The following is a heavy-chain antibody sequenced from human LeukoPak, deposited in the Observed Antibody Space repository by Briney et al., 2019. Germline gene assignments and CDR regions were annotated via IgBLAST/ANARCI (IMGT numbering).Heavy chain of an antibody. CDR3: ARRLPTAWGADY. V-gene: IGHV3-23*01. D-gene: IGHD7-27*01. CDR1: GFTFITYV. J-gene: IGHJ4*02. CDR2: ISGGGST. Sequence: GGSLRLSCAASGFTFITYVMTWVRQAPGKGLEWVSGISGGGSTYYADSVKGRFTISRDNSKNTLYLQMNSLRTEDTAVYYCARRLPTAWGADYWGQGTLVTVSS.